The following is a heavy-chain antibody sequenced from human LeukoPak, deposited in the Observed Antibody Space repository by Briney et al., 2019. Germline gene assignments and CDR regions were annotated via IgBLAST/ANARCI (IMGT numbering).Heavy chain of an antibody. CDR3: ARDYYDSSGFGAFDI. D-gene: IGHD3-22*01. CDR1: VYTFTAYY. J-gene: IGHJ3*02. Sequence: ASVKVSFKASVYTFTAYYMHWVRQAPGQGLEWMGWINPNSGGTNYAQKFQGRVTMTSDTSISTAYLELSRLRSDDTAVYYCARDYYDSSGFGAFDICGQGTMVTVSS. V-gene: IGHV1-2*02. CDR2: INPNSGGT.